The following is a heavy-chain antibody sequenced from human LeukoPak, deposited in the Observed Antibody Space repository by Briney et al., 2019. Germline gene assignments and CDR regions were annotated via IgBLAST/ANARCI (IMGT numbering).Heavy chain of an antibody. CDR1: GYSISSGYY. V-gene: IGHV4-38-2*02. CDR2: IYHSGST. CDR3: ARVGYYDSSGYSDY. J-gene: IGHJ4*02. D-gene: IGHD3-22*01. Sequence: KPSETLSLTCTVSGYSISSGYYWGWIRQPPGKGLEWIGSIYHSGSTYYNPSLKSRVTISVDTSKNQFSLKLSSVTAADTAVYYCARVGYYDSSGYSDYWGQGTLVTVSS.